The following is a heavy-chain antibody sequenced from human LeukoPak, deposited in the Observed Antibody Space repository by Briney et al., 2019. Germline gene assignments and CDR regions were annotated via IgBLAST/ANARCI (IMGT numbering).Heavy chain of an antibody. CDR3: ARDPRSSSGLWGMDV. V-gene: IGHV3-74*01. Sequence: SGGSLRLSCAASGFTFSNYWIHWVRQAPGKGLVWVSRINSDGSSTSYADSVKGRFTISRDNAKNTLYLQMNSLRAEDTAVYYCARDPRSSSGLWGMDVWGQGTTVTVSS. J-gene: IGHJ6*02. CDR2: INSDGSST. D-gene: IGHD6-19*01. CDR1: GFTFSNYW.